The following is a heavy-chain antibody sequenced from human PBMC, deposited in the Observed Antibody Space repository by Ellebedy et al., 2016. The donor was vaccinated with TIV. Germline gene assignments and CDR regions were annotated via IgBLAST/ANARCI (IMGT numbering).Heavy chain of an antibody. CDR2: INPNSGGT. CDR3: AATVTTSYYYYGMDV. D-gene: IGHD4-17*01. V-gene: IGHV1-2*02. J-gene: IGHJ6*02. Sequence: AASVKVSCKASGYTFTGYYMHWVRQAPGQGLEWMGWINPNSGGTNYAQKFQGRVTMTRDTSTSTAYMELSSLRSEDTAVYYCAATVTTSYYYYGMDVWGQGTTVTVSS. CDR1: GYTFTGYY.